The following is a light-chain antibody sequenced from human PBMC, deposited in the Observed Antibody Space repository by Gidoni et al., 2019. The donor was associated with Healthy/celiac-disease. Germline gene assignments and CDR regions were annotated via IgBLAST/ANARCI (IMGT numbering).Light chain of an antibody. V-gene: IGKV3-11*01. J-gene: IGKJ4*01. CDR3: QQRSNWPKT. CDR2: DAS. Sequence: EIVLPQSPATLSLSPGERATLSCRASQSVSSYLAWYQQKPGQAPRLLIYDASNRATGIPARFSGSGSGTDFTLTISSLEPEDFAVYYCQQRSNWPKTFGGGTKAEIK. CDR1: QSVSSY.